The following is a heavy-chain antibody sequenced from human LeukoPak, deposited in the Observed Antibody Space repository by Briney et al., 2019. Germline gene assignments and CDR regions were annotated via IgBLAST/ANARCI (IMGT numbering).Heavy chain of an antibody. J-gene: IGHJ3*02. Sequence: GGSLRLSCAASGFTFSDYSMNWVRQAPGKGLERISYISGRSSTIYYADSVKGRFTISRDNAKTSLYLQMNSLRDEDTAVYYCAREGGYCSGGSCRDAFDIWGQGTMVTVSS. D-gene: IGHD2-15*01. CDR1: GFTFSDYS. V-gene: IGHV3-48*02. CDR2: ISGRSSTI. CDR3: AREGGYCSGGSCRDAFDI.